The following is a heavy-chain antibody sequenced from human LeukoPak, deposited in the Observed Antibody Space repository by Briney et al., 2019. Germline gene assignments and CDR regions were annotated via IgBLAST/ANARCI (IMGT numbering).Heavy chain of an antibody. CDR1: GLIFSNAW. D-gene: IGHD5-12*01. J-gene: IGHJ4*02. CDR2: ISNSGGRT. Sequence: GGSLRLSCEASGLIFSNAWMSWVRQAPGKGLEWVSSISNSGGRTFYTDSVKGRFTISRDNSKITLYLQMNSLRAEDTAVYYCAKSYNGYESKPDYWGQGTLVTVSS. CDR3: AKSYNGYESKPDY. V-gene: IGHV3-23*01.